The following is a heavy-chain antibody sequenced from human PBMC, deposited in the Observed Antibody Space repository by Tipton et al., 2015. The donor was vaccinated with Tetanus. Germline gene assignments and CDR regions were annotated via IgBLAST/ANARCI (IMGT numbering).Heavy chain of an antibody. D-gene: IGHD4-23*01. CDR2: IYYGGNT. V-gene: IGHV4-39*01. CDR3: ATGRRTVGFDY. CDR1: GGSVSSESYY. Sequence: LRLSCTVSGGSVSSESYYWAWIRQTPGKGLEWIGSIYYGGNTYYNPSLKSRLTMAVDTSKTQFSLKLSSVTAADTAVYYCATGRRTVGFDYWGQGALVTVSS. J-gene: IGHJ4*02.